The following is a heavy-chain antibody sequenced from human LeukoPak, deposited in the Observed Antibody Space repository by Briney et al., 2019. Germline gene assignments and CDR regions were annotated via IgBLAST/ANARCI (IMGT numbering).Heavy chain of an antibody. D-gene: IGHD3-22*01. CDR3: ARGPYSYDSSGAFDI. V-gene: IGHV4-61*02. Sequence: SETLSLTCTVSGDSISSGDYYWSWLRQPAGKGLEWLGRISSSGSTNYNPSLKSRVTISVDTSKNQSSLKLSSVTAADTAVYFCARGPYSYDSSGAFDIWGQGTMVTVSS. CDR1: GDSISSGDYY. CDR2: ISSSGST. J-gene: IGHJ3*02.